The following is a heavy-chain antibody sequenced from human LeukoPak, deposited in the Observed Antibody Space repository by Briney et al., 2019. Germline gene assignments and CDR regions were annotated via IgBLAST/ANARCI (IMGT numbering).Heavy chain of an antibody. D-gene: IGHD6-13*01. J-gene: IGHJ4*02. CDR2: ISTYDGNT. V-gene: IGHV1-18*01. CDR3: ARGGVSNSWYRTPDY. Sequence: ASVKVSCKASGYSFTNYGISWVRQAPGQGLEWMGWISTYDGNTNYVQKLQGRVTMTTDTSTSTAYMELRSLRSDDTALYYCARGGVSNSWYRTPDYWGQGTLVAVSS. CDR1: GYSFTNYG.